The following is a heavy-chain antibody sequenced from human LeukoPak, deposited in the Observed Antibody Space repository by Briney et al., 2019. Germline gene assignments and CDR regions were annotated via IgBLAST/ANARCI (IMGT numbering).Heavy chain of an antibody. CDR2: ISYDGSNK. CDR1: GFTFSSYA. J-gene: IGHJ1*01. CDR3: TSWGDTTAEYFQR. Sequence: GGSLRLSCAASGFTFSSYAMHWVRQAPGKGLEWVAVISYDGSNKYYAESVKGRFTISRDNAQNSMYLQMNSLRVEDTAVYYCTSWGDTTAEYFQRWGQGTLVTVSS. D-gene: IGHD2-21*02. V-gene: IGHV3-30-3*01.